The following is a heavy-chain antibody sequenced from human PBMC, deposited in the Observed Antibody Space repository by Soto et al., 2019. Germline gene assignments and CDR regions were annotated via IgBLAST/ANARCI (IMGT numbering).Heavy chain of an antibody. CDR1: GGSFSGYY. CDR3: AREGGESSDGLYYFDS. D-gene: IGHD3-16*01. J-gene: IGHJ4*02. Sequence: SETLSLTCAVYGGSFSGYYWSWIRQPPGKGLEWIGEINHSGSTNYNPSLKSRVTISVDTSKNQFSLKLSSVTAADTAVYFCAREGGESSDGLYYFDSWGQGSLVTVS. V-gene: IGHV4-34*01. CDR2: INHSGST.